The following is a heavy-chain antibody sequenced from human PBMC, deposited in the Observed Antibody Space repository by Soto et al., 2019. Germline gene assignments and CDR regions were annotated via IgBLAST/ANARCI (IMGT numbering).Heavy chain of an antibody. CDR1: GFTFSSYA. D-gene: IGHD3-3*01. CDR2: ISGSGGST. V-gene: IGHV3-23*01. CDR3: ANAPSSLGIFGRTSYYYGMDV. Sequence: SGGSLRLSCAASGFTFSSYAMSWVRQAPGMGLEWVSAISGSGGSTYYADSVKGRFTISRDNSKNTLYLQMNSLRAEDTAVYYCANAPSSLGIFGRTSYYYGMDVWGQGATVTVSS. J-gene: IGHJ6*02.